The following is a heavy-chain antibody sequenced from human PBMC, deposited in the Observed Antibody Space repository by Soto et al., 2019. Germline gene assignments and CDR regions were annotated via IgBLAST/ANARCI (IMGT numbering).Heavy chain of an antibody. V-gene: IGHV3-48*02. Sequence: PGESLKISCAASGFTFSSYSMNWVRQAPGKGLEWVSYISSSSSTIYYADSVKGRFTISRDNAKNSLYLQMNSLRDEDTAVYYCAKDALYIVVVPAAFRYVMDVCGQGTTVTVSS. CDR2: ISSSSSTI. CDR3: AKDALYIVVVPAAFRYVMDV. CDR1: GFTFSSYS. D-gene: IGHD2-2*01. J-gene: IGHJ6*02.